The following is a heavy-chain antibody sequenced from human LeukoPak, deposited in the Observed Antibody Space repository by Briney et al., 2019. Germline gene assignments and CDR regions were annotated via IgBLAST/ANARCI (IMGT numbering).Heavy chain of an antibody. D-gene: IGHD7-27*01. CDR2: MSPNSGDT. Sequence: ASVKVSCKASGYTFTSYDFNWVRQATGQRPEWMGWMSPNSGDTGYAQKFQDRVTMTRNTSISTACMELSSLRSDDTAVYYCARGPPNWGYDYWGPGTLVTVSS. V-gene: IGHV1-8*01. CDR3: ARGPPNWGYDY. CDR1: GYTFTSYD. J-gene: IGHJ4*02.